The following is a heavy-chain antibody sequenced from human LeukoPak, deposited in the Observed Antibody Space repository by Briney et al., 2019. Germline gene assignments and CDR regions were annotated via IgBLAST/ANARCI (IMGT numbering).Heavy chain of an antibody. CDR2: INHSGST. D-gene: IGHD6-19*01. CDR1: GGSFSGYY. Sequence: SETLSLTCAVYGGSFSGYYWSWIRQPPGKGLEWIGEINHSGSTNYNPSLKSRVTISVDTSKNQFSLKLSSVTAADTAVYYCARHVGIAVAVTNFDYWGQGTLVTVSS. V-gene: IGHV4-34*01. CDR3: ARHVGIAVAVTNFDY. J-gene: IGHJ4*02.